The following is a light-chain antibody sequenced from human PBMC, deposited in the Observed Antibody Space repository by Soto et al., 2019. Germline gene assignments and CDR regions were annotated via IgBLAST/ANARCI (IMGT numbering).Light chain of an antibody. J-gene: IGKJ4*01. Sequence: DIQMTQSPSTLSASVGDRVTITCRASQSISSWLAWYQQKPGKAPKLLIYDASSLESGVPSRFSGSGSGTEFTLTISSLQPDDFATDYCQQYNSYSPFGGGTKVDIK. CDR1: QSISSW. V-gene: IGKV1-5*01. CDR2: DAS. CDR3: QQYNSYSP.